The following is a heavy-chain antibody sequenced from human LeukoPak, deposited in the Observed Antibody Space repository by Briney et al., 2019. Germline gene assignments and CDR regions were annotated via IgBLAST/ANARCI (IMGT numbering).Heavy chain of an antibody. D-gene: IGHD5-24*01. V-gene: IGHV3-74*01. J-gene: IGHJ4*02. CDR1: GFTFSSHW. CDR2: INTDGSIT. Sequence: GGSLRLSCAASGFTFSSHWMHWVRHAPGKGLVWVSHINTDGSITTYADSVKGRFTISRDNAKNTLSLQMNSLRAEDTAVYYCARERRQMTPDYWGQGTLVTVSS. CDR3: ARERRQMTPDY.